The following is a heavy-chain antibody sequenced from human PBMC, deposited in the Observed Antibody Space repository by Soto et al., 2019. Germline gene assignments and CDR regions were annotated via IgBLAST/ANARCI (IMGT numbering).Heavy chain of an antibody. CDR2: VYYSGNT. D-gene: IGHD3-10*01. Sequence: QVQLQESGPGLVKPSETLSLTCTVSIASISGTSYYWGWIRQPPGKGLEWIGSVYYSGNTYYNPSLKSRFTISVDTSKNQFTLKLNSVTAADTAVYYCARSRYYSDYYFDYWGQGTLVTVSS. CDR1: IASISGTSYY. CDR3: ARSRYYSDYYFDY. J-gene: IGHJ4*02. V-gene: IGHV4-39*01.